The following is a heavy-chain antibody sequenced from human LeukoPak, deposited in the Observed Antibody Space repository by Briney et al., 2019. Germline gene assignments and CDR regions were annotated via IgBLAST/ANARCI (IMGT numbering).Heavy chain of an antibody. V-gene: IGHV1-24*01. Sequence: GASVKVSCKVSGYTLTELSMHWVRQAPGKGLEWMGGFDPEDGETIYAQKFQGRVTMTEDTSTDTAYMELSSLRSEDTAVYYCATVGRIAAAGTDYYCDYWGQGTLVTVSS. CDR1: GYTLTELS. CDR3: ATVGRIAAAGTDYYCDY. J-gene: IGHJ4*02. D-gene: IGHD6-13*01. CDR2: FDPEDGET.